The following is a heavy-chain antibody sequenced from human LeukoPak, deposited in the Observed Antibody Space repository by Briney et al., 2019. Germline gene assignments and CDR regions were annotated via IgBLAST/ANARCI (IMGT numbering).Heavy chain of an antibody. CDR2: ISGSGGST. D-gene: IGHD2-15*01. J-gene: IGHJ4*02. CDR3: AKEGGPPNGVVAATYYFDY. CDR1: GFTFSSYA. V-gene: IGHV3-23*01. Sequence: PGGSLRLSCAASGFTFSSYAMSWVRQAPGKGLEWVSAISGSGGSTYYADSVKGRFTISRDNSKNTLYLQTNSLRAEDTAVYYCAKEGGPPNGVVAATYYFDYWGQGTLVTVSS.